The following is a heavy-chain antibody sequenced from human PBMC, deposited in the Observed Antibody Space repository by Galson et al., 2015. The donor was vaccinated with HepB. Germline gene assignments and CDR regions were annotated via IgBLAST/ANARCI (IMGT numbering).Heavy chain of an antibody. D-gene: IGHD5-24*01. CDR3: ARDGRDGYNYDFDY. V-gene: IGHV1-18*04. CDR1: GYTFISYS. CDR2: ISTYNGNT. Sequence: SVKVSCKASGYTFISYSIVWVRQAPGQDLEWMGWISTYNGNTNYAQNLQGRVTMTRDTSTTTAYMELRSLRSDDTAVYYCARDGRDGYNYDFDYWGQGTVVTVSS. J-gene: IGHJ4*02.